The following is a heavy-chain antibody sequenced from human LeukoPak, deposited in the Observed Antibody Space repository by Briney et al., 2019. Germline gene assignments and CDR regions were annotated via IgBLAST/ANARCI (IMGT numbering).Heavy chain of an antibody. CDR2: ISGSGDST. J-gene: IGHJ4*02. CDR3: AKEFDSSGYFDY. CDR1: GLTFRSYA. D-gene: IGHD3-22*01. V-gene: IGHV3-23*01. Sequence: GGSLRLSCAASGLTFRSYAMSWVRQAPGKGLEWVSAISGSGDSTYYPDSVKGRFTISRDNSKNTLYLQMNSLRAEDMAVYYCAKEFDSSGYFDYWGQGTLVTVSS.